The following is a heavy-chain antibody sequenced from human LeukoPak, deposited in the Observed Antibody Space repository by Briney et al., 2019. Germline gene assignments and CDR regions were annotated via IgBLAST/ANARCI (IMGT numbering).Heavy chain of an antibody. CDR2: INPNSGGT. D-gene: IGHD6-19*01. Sequence: ASVKVSCKASGYTFTGYYMHWVRQAPGQGLEWMGRINPNSGGTNYAQKFQGRVTMTRDTSIGTAYMELSRLRSDDTAVYYCARADSSGVDAFDIWGQGTMVTVSS. J-gene: IGHJ3*02. CDR3: ARADSSGVDAFDI. V-gene: IGHV1-2*06. CDR1: GYTFTGYY.